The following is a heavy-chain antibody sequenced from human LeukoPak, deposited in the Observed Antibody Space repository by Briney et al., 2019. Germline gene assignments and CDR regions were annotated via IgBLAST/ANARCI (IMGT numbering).Heavy chain of an antibody. V-gene: IGHV3-23*01. Sequence: GGSLRLSCAASGFTYSSYAMNWVRQAPGKGLEWISSISGSGDNTYYADSVKGRFTISRDNSKNTLYLQMNSLRAEDTAVYYCARDHYYYGSGSYSSGSLDYWGQGTLVTVPS. CDR2: ISGSGDNT. CDR1: GFTYSSYA. CDR3: ARDHYYYGSGSYSSGSLDY. D-gene: IGHD3-10*01. J-gene: IGHJ4*02.